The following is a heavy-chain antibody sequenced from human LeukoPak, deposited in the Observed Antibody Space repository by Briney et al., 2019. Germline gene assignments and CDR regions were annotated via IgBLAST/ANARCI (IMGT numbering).Heavy chain of an antibody. CDR2: IYHSGST. V-gene: IGHV4-30-2*01. D-gene: IGHD2-2*01. CDR1: GGSISSGGYS. CDR3: ARGLYCSSTSCYNPFFDY. Sequence: SQTLSLTRAVSGGSISSGGYSWSWIRQPPGKGLEWIGYIYHSGSTYYNPSLKSRVTISVDRSKNQFSLKLSSVTAADTAVYYCARGLYCSSTSCYNPFFDYWGQGTLVTVSS. J-gene: IGHJ4*02.